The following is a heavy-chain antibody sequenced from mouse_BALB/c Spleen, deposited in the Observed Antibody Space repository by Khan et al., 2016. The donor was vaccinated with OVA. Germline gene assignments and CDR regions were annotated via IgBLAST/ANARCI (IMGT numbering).Heavy chain of an antibody. CDR3: ARTGGTYDGYFGYFDV. CDR1: GYTFTSYW. J-gene: IGHJ1*01. CDR2: IYPGIGDT. Sequence: QVQLKQSGAELARPGASVKLSCKASGYTFTSYWMQWVKQRPGQGLEWIGAIYPGIGDTRYTQKFRGKATLTADKSSTTAYMQLSSLASEDSAVXYCARTGGTYDGYFGYFDVWGAGTTVTVSS. V-gene: IGHV1-87*01. D-gene: IGHD2-3*01.